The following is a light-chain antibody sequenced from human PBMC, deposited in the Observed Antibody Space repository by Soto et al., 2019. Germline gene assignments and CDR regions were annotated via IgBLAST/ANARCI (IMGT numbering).Light chain of an antibody. V-gene: IGKV3-20*01. CDR1: QSVSSSY. J-gene: IGKJ5*01. Sequence: EIVLTQSPGTLSLSPGERATLSCRASQSVSSSYLAWYQQKPGRAPRLLIYGASSRATGIPDRFSGSGSGTDFTLTITRLEPEDFVVYYCQQYGSSPPITFGHGTRLEIK. CDR3: QQYGSSPPIT. CDR2: GAS.